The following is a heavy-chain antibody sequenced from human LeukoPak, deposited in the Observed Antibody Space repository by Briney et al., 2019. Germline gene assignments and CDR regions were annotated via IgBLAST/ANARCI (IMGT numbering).Heavy chain of an antibody. CDR2: IYPGDSDT. Sequence: GESLKISCKGSGYSFTSYWIGWVRQMPGKGLEWMGIIYPGDSDTRSSPSFQGQVTISADKSISTAYLQWSSLKASDTAMYYFARGGGYIVVVPAARVNAFDIWGQGTMVTVSS. CDR3: ARGGGYIVVVPAARVNAFDI. J-gene: IGHJ3*02. V-gene: IGHV5-51*01. CDR1: GYSFTSYW. D-gene: IGHD2-2*01.